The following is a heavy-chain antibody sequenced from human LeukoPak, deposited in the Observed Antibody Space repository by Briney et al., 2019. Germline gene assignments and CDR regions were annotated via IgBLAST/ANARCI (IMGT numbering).Heavy chain of an antibody. V-gene: IGHV1-18*01. Sequence: ASVKVSCKASGYTFTSYGISWVRQAPGQGLEWMGWISAYNGNTNYAQKLQGRVTMTTDTSTSTAYMELRSLRSDDTAVYYCAREGPRERFLEWLLTEHYYYYYGMDVWGQGTTVTVSS. D-gene: IGHD3-3*01. J-gene: IGHJ6*02. CDR2: ISAYNGNT. CDR1: GYTFTSYG. CDR3: AREGPRERFLEWLLTEHYYYYYGMDV.